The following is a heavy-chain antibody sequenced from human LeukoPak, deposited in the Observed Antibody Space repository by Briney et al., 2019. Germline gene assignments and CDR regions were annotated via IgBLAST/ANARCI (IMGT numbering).Heavy chain of an antibody. V-gene: IGHV3-33*01. Sequence: PGRSLRLSCAASGFTFSSYDMHWVRQAPGKGLEWVAVIWYDGSNKYYADSVKGRFTISRDDSKNTLYLQMNSLRAEDTAVYYCARDFTVQYYFDYWGQGTLVTVSS. CDR1: GFTFSSYD. CDR2: IWYDGSNK. CDR3: ARDFTVQYYFDY. J-gene: IGHJ4*02. D-gene: IGHD1-1*01.